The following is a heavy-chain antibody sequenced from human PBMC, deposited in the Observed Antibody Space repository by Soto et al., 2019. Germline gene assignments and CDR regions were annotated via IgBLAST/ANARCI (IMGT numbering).Heavy chain of an antibody. CDR1: GYTFTGYY. Sequence: ASVKVSCKASGYTFTGYYMHWVRQAPGQGLEWMGWINPNSGGTNYAQKFQGWVTMTRDTSISTAYMELSRLRSDDTAVYYCARARPELYYYDSSGPRPPYYYYGMDVWGQGTTVTVSS. J-gene: IGHJ6*02. V-gene: IGHV1-2*04. D-gene: IGHD3-22*01. CDR3: ARARPELYYYDSSGPRPPYYYYGMDV. CDR2: INPNSGGT.